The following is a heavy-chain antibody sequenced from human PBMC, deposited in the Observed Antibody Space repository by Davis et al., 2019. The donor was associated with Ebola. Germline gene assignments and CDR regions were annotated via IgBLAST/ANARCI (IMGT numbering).Heavy chain of an antibody. CDR1: GYSFPNYD. Sequence: ASVTVSCKASGYSFPNYDINWIRQAPRQGLEWIGRLNPNRGNAAYAPKFQGRVTMTRATAISTAYMELSSLSSDDTAVYFCARAQGVSHDYYISHDTWGQGTQVTVSS. CDR2: LNPNRGNA. CDR3: ARAQGVSHDYYISHDT. V-gene: IGHV1-8*01. J-gene: IGHJ5*02. D-gene: IGHD3-10*01.